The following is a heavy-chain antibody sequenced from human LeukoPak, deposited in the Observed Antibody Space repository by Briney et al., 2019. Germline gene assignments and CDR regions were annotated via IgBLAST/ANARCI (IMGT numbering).Heavy chain of an antibody. V-gene: IGHV4-31*03. CDR2: SYSSGTT. CDR3: ARRNGYCSATTCHNWFDP. J-gene: IGHJ5*02. Sequence: PSQTLSLTCTVSGGSISSGGHYWSWIRQHPEKGLEWIGYSYSSGTTYDNPSLKSRVTISVDSSKNQFSLKLSSVTAADTAVYYCARRNGYCSATTCHNWFDPRGEGTLVTVSS. CDR1: GGSISSGGHY. D-gene: IGHD2-2*03.